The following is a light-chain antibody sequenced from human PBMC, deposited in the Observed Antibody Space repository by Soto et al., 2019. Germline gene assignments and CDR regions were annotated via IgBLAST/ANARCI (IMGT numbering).Light chain of an antibody. Sequence: QSALTQPPSASGSPGQSVTISCTGTSSDVGGYNYVSWYQQHPGKAPKLMIYEVTYRPSGASDRFSGSKSGNTASLTISGLRAEDEGDYYCSSYTTRSTRYVFGTGTKLTVL. CDR3: SSYTTRSTRYV. V-gene: IGLV2-14*01. CDR1: SSDVGGYNY. CDR2: EVT. J-gene: IGLJ1*01.